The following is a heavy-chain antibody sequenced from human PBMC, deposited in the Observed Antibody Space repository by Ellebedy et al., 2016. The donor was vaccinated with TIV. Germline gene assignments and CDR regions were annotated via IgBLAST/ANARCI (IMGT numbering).Heavy chain of an antibody. J-gene: IGHJ3*02. D-gene: IGHD5-24*01. CDR1: GDSMTSNEYY. CDR3: AKDQVAGDGRWVYDI. CDR2: IYYSGSA. Sequence: MPGGSLRLSCSVSGDSMTSNEYYWGWIRQPPGKGLEWIGSIYYSGSAYYNPSLNSRVTVSVDTSKNQFSLNLSSVTAADTAVYYCAKDQVAGDGRWVYDIWGQGTRVTVSS. V-gene: IGHV4-39*07.